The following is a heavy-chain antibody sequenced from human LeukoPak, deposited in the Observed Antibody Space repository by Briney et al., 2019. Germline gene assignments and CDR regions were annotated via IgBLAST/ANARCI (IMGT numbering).Heavy chain of an antibody. CDR1: VFIFTTYS. V-gene: IGHV3-48*01. CDR2: ISSSGSTI. CDR3: ARDMIEVIVPGP. D-gene: IGHD2-2*01. J-gene: IGHJ5*02. Sequence: GGSLRLSCAASVFIFTTYSMNWVRQAPGKGLEWISHISSSGSTIYYADSVKGRFTISRDNAKNSLYLQMNSLRADDTAVYYCARDMIEVIVPGPWGQGTLVTVSS.